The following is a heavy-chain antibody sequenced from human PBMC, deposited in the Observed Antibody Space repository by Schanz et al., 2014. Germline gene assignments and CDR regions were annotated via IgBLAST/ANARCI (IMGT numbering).Heavy chain of an antibody. CDR3: VKTDAGWRFDY. V-gene: IGHV1-46*01. D-gene: IGHD6-19*01. J-gene: IGHJ4*02. CDR1: GYTFTSYY. Sequence: QVQLVQSGAEVKKPGASVKVSCKASGYTFTSYYMHWVRQAPGQGLEWMGIINPSGYSTSYAQKFLGRVTMTRDTSTSTVYMELRSLRSDDTATYYCVKTDAGWRFDYWGQGTLVIVSS. CDR2: INPSGYST.